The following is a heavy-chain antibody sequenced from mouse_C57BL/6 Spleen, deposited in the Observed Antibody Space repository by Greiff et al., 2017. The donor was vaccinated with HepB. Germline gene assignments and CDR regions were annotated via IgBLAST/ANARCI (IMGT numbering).Heavy chain of an antibody. V-gene: IGHV3-6*01. CDR1: GYSITSGYY. CDR2: ISYDGSN. J-gene: IGHJ1*03. CDR3: ARDPFTGGYFDV. Sequence: VQLQQSGPGLVKPSQSLSLTCSVTGYSITSGYYWNWIRQFPGNKLEWMGYISYDGSNNYNPSLKNRISITRDTSKNQFFLKLNSVTTEDTATYYCARDPFTGGYFDVWGTGTTVTVSS. D-gene: IGHD1-1*01.